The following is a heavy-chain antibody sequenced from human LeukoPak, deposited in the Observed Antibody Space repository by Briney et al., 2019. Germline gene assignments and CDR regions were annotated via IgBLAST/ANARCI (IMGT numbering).Heavy chain of an antibody. CDR1: GGTFSSYA. CDR3: AREGSYYGSGSSPRPFDY. Sequence: ASVKVSCKASGGTFSSYAISWVRQAPGQGLDWMGGIIPIFGTANYAQKFQGRVTITADKSTSTAYMELSSLRSEDRAVYYCAREGSYYGSGSSPRPFDYWGQGTLVTVSS. V-gene: IGHV1-69*06. D-gene: IGHD3-10*01. J-gene: IGHJ4*02. CDR2: IIPIFGTA.